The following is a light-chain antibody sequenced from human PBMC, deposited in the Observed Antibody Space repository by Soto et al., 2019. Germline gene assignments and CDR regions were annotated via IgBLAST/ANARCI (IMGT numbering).Light chain of an antibody. V-gene: IGKV1-5*03. CDR1: QSINW. J-gene: IGKJ1*01. CDR2: EAS. Sequence: DIQLAQSPSTLSASVGDRITITCRATQSINWLAWYQQKPGKAPKLLIFEASRLESGVPSRFSGSGSGTEFTLTISSLQPDDFGTYYCQHYDTYSPMWTFGQGTK. CDR3: QHYDTYSPMWT.